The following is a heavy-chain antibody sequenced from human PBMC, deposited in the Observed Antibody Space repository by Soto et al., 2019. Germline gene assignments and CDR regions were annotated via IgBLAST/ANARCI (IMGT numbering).Heavy chain of an antibody. CDR2: NYYSGST. CDR3: GRGVRWYRYYYYYGMDV. CDR1: GGSISSSSYY. V-gene: IGHV4-39*02. J-gene: IGHJ6*02. Sequence: SGTLSLTCTVSGGSISSSSYYWGWIRQPPGKGLEWIGSNYYSGSTYYKPSLMSRVTVAVETSKNHFSLKLSSVTAADTAVYYCGRGVRWYRYYYYYGMDVWGQGTTVTVSS. D-gene: IGHD2-15*01.